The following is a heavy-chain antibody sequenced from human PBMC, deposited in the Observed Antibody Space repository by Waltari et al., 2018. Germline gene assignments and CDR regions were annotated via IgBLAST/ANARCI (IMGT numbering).Heavy chain of an antibody. V-gene: IGHV1-69-2*01. CDR3: ACLGIAAPSVFDP. J-gene: IGHJ5*02. CDR1: GYTFTDYY. D-gene: IGHD6-25*01. CDR2: VDPEDGET. Sequence: GYTFTDYYMHWVQQAPGKGLEWMGLVDPEDGETIYAEKFQGRVTITADTSTDTAYMELSSLRSEDTAVYYCACLGIAAPSVFDPWGQGTLVTVSS.